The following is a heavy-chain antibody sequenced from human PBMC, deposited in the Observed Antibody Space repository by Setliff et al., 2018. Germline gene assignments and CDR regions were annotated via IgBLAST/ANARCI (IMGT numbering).Heavy chain of an antibody. CDR3: VKGRNSGWYRDAFDI. J-gene: IGHJ3*02. D-gene: IGHD6-19*01. Sequence: GGSLRLSCAASGFTFTNYIIHWVRQAPGKGLEWVSSISSTGGTTYYVDSVKGRFTISRDNSKNTLYLQMNSLRAEDTSVYYCVKGRNSGWYRDAFDIWGQGTTVTVSS. V-gene: IGHV3-23*01. CDR1: GFTFTNYI. CDR2: ISSTGGTT.